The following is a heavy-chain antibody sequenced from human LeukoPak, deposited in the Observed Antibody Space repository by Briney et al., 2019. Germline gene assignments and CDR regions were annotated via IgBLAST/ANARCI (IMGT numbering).Heavy chain of an antibody. D-gene: IGHD2-15*01. V-gene: IGHV3-11*01. CDR1: GFTFSDYY. Sequence: GGSLRLSCAASGFTFSDYYMSWIRQAPGKGLEWVSYISSSGSTIYYADSVKGRFTISRDNAKNSLYLQMNSLRAEDTAVYYCARGYCSGGSCYSYYYYNYMDVWGKGTTVTVSS. CDR3: ARGYCSGGSCYSYYYYNYMDV. CDR2: ISSSGSTI. J-gene: IGHJ6*03.